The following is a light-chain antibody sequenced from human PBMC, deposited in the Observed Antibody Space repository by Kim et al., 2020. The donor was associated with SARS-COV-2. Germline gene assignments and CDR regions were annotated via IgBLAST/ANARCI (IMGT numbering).Light chain of an antibody. Sequence: PGKTARITCGGNNIGSKSMDWYQQKPAQAPVLVIYYDSDRPSGIPERFSGSNSGNTATLTISRVEAGDEADYYCQVWDSSSDHRGVFGGGTQLTVL. J-gene: IGLJ3*02. V-gene: IGLV3-21*04. CDR2: YDS. CDR3: QVWDSSSDHRGV. CDR1: NIGSKS.